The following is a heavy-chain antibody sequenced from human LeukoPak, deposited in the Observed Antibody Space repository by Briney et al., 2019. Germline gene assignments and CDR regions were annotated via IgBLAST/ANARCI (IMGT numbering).Heavy chain of an antibody. CDR3: AREATCSGGACDTDY. CDR1: GFTFSTYA. J-gene: IGHJ4*02. Sequence: PGGSLRLSCAASGFTFSTYAMSWVRQAPGKGLEWVSAINSGGSTYYADSLKGRFTISRDNSKNTLYLQMNSLRADDTAVYYCAREATCSGGACDTDYWGQGTQVTVSS. CDR2: INSGGST. D-gene: IGHD2-15*01. V-gene: IGHV3-23*01.